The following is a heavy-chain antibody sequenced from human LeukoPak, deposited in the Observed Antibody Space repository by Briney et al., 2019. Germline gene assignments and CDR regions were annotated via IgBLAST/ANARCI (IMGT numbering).Heavy chain of an antibody. CDR3: ARDSSHYLGSSDY. D-gene: IGHD6-6*01. V-gene: IGHV3-53*01. J-gene: IGHJ4*02. CDR1: GFTVSSNY. CDR2: IYSGGST. Sequence: GGSLRLSCAASGFTVSSNYMSWVRQAPGKGLEWVSVIYSGGSTYYADSVKGRFTISRDNTKNTLNLQMNGLRDEDTAIYYCARDSSHYLGSSDYWGQGALVTVSS.